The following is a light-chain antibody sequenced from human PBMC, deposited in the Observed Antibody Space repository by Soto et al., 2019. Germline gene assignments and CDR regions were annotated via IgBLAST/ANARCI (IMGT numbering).Light chain of an antibody. V-gene: IGLV2-14*01. CDR2: EVS. CDR1: SSDVGRYKY. CDR3: SSLTSTNTLA. Sequence: QSALTQPASVSGSPGQSITISCTGTSSDVGRYKYVSWYQQHPGKAPKLMIYEVSYRASGVSNRFSGSKSGNTASLTISGLQAEDEAGYYCSSLTSTNTLAFGGGTKLTVL. J-gene: IGLJ2*01.